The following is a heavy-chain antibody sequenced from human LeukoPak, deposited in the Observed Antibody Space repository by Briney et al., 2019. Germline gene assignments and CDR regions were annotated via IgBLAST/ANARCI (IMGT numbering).Heavy chain of an antibody. V-gene: IGHV1-8*02. CDR3: ARGRTYGMDV. CDR2: MNPNSGNT. Sequence: ASVKVSCKASGGTFSSYAISWVRQAPGQGLEWMGWMNPNSGNTGYAQKFQGRVTMTRNTSISTAYMELSSLRSEDTAVYYCARGRTYGMDVWGQGTTVTVSS. J-gene: IGHJ6*02. CDR1: GGTFSSYA.